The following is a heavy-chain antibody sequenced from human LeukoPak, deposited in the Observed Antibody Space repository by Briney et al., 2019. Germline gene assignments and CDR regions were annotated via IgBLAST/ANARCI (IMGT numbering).Heavy chain of an antibody. V-gene: IGHV3-23*01. D-gene: IGHD4-17*01. CDR2: VSGSGDST. J-gene: IGHJ3*02. Sequence: PGGSLRLSCAASGFTFSNYAMSWVRQAPGEGLEWVSTVSGSGDSTYYADSVKGRFTISRDNSKNTVYLQMSSLRAEDMAVYYCAKGGRTTVTAAFDIWGQGTMVTVSS. CDR1: GFTFSNYA. CDR3: AKGGRTTVTAAFDI.